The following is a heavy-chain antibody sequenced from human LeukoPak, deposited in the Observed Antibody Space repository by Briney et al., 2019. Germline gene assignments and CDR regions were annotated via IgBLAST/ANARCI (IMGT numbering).Heavy chain of an antibody. V-gene: IGHV4-59*01. J-gene: IGHJ3*02. CDR2: IYYTGST. CDR1: GGSIVSYY. CDR3: ASQSDRIAVTRDDAFDI. D-gene: IGHD6-19*01. Sequence: PSETLSLTCTVSGGSIVSYYWSWIRQPPGKGLEWIGYIYYTGSTNYNPSLKSRVTISVDTSKNQFSLKLSSVTAADTAVYYCASQSDRIAVTRDDAFDIWGQGTMVTVSS.